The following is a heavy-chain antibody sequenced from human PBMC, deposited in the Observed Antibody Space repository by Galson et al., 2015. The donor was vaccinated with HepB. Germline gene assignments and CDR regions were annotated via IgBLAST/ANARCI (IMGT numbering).Heavy chain of an antibody. CDR1: GFTFGDYA. D-gene: IGHD3-22*01. J-gene: IGHJ4*02. V-gene: IGHV3-49*03. CDR2: IRGEAYGGTT. Sequence: SLRLSCAASGFTFGDYAMTWCRQAPGKRLEWVGFIRGEAYGGTTEYAASVKGRFIISRDDSKSIAYLQMNSLKTEDTAVYYCIRDYYDSSGYSGYWGQGTPVTVSS. CDR3: IRDYYDSSGYSGY.